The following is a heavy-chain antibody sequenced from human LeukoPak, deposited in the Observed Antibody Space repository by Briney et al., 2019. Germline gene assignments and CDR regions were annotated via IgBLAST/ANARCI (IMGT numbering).Heavy chain of an antibody. CDR3: ARETGYGDYVYDY. CDR2: ISSNGGST. Sequence: GGSLRLSCAASGFTFSSYAMHWVRQAPGKRLEYVSAISSNGGSTYYANSVKGRFTISRDNSKNTLYLQMGSLRAEDMAVYYCARETGYGDYVYDYWGQGTLVTVSS. D-gene: IGHD4-17*01. V-gene: IGHV3-64*01. CDR1: GFTFSSYA. J-gene: IGHJ4*02.